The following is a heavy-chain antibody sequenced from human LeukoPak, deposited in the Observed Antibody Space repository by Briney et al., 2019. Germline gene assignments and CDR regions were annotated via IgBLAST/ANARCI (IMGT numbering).Heavy chain of an antibody. J-gene: IGHJ5*02. Sequence: PSETLSLTCGVSGGYFSGYYWSWIRQPPGKGLEWIGEISHSGTTNYNPSLKSRVSMSVGTSSTQFSLIMTSVTAADTAVYYCATSGWNSGGGFDPWGQGTLVIVSS. CDR1: GGYFSGYY. CDR2: ISHSGTT. D-gene: IGHD1-26*01. CDR3: ATSGWNSGGGFDP. V-gene: IGHV4-34*01.